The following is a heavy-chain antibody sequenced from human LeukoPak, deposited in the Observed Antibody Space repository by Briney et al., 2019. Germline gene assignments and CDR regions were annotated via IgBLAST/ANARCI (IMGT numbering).Heavy chain of an antibody. D-gene: IGHD5-24*01. CDR1: GFTFSSYW. CDR3: AREKRWLLQHGHSFDY. CDR2: INSVGSST. J-gene: IGHJ4*02. Sequence: PGGSLRLSCAASGFTFSSYWMHWVRQAPGKGLVWVSRINSVGSSTSYADSVKGRFTIARDNAKNTLYLQMNSLRAEDTAVYYCAREKRWLLQHGHSFDYWGQGTLVTVSS. V-gene: IGHV3-74*01.